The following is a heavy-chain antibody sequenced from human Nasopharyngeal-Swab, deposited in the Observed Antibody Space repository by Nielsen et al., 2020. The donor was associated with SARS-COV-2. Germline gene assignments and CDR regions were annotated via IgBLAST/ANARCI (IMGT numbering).Heavy chain of an antibody. V-gene: IGHV3-21*01. Sequence: GGSLRLSRAASGSTFSNYSMNWVRQAPGKGLEWVSSISSSTSYIYYADSVKGRFTISRDNAKNSLYLQMNSLRAEDTAVYYCARDGFGESPYYYYYGMDVWGQGTTVTVSS. CDR2: ISSSTSYI. CDR1: GSTFSNYS. CDR3: ARDGFGESPYYYYYGMDV. J-gene: IGHJ6*02. D-gene: IGHD3-10*01.